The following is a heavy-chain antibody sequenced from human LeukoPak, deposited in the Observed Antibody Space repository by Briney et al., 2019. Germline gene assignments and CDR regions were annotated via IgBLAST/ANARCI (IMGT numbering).Heavy chain of an antibody. D-gene: IGHD1-26*01. V-gene: IGHV3-23*01. Sequence: GGSLRLSCAASGFTFSSYAMSWVRQAPGKGLEWVSSISGSGGSTYYADSVKGRFTISRDNSKNTLYLQMNSLRAEDTAVYYCAKEGMEWELLGYFDYWGQGTLVTVSS. J-gene: IGHJ4*02. CDR2: ISGSGGST. CDR3: AKEGMEWELLGYFDY. CDR1: GFTFSSYA.